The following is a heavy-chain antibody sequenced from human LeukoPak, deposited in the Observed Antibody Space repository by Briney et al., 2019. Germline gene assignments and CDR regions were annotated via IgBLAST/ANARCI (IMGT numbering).Heavy chain of an antibody. V-gene: IGHV4-59*01. CDR1: GGSISSYY. CDR2: IYYSGST. J-gene: IGHJ3*02. CDR3: ARVGGYNDAFDI. D-gene: IGHD5-24*01. Sequence: PSGTLSLTCTVSGGSISSYYWSWIRQPPGKGLEWIAYIYYSGSTNYNPSLKSRVTISLDTSKNQFFLKLSSVTAADTAIYYCARVGGYNDAFDIWGQGTMVTVSS.